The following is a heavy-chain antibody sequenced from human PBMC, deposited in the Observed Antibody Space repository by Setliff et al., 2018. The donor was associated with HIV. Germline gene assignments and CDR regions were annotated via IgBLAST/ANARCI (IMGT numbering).Heavy chain of an antibody. CDR1: GYPISSGFY. Sequence: PSETLSLTCAVSGYPISSGFYWGWVRQPPGKGLEWIGSTHHSGTTYYNPSLKSRVAISLHTSKNQFSLRLTSVTAADTAVYYCARDYGQEDTAMDFNYWGRGTLVTV. D-gene: IGHD5-18*01. V-gene: IGHV4-38-2*02. CDR2: THHSGTT. CDR3: ARDYGQEDTAMDFNY. J-gene: IGHJ4*02.